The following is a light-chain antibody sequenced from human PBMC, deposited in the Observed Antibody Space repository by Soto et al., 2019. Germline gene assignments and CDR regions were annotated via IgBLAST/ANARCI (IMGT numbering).Light chain of an antibody. CDR2: GTS. Sequence: DLQMTQSPSFLSASVGDRVTISCRASQAINTYLNWYQQKPGKAPKLLIYGTSDLQNGVPSGFNGGGAGADFTHPISSLQSEDFATYDCQLSYSTSLIIFGQGTRLEV. CDR1: QAINTY. CDR3: QLSYSTSLII. V-gene: IGKV1-39*01. J-gene: IGKJ5*01.